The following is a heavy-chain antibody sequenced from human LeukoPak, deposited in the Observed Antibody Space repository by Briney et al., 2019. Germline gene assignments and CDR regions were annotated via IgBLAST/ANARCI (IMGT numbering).Heavy chain of an antibody. J-gene: IGHJ4*02. D-gene: IGHD3-10*01. CDR1: GFTFSSYS. CDR2: ISSSSSYI. V-gene: IGHV3-21*01. Sequence: PGGSLRLSCAASGFTFSSYSMNWVRQAPGKGLEWVSSISSSSSYIYYADSVKGRFTISRDNAKNSLYLQMNSLRAEDTAVYYCARTARGVIKDYFDYWGQGTLVTVSS. CDR3: ARTARGVIKDYFDY.